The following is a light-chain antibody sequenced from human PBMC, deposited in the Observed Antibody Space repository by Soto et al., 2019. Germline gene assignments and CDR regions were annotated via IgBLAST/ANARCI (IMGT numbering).Light chain of an antibody. J-gene: IGLJ3*02. Sequence: QSVLTQPPSASETPGQRVTISCSGSSSNIGSNHVYWYQQFPGTAPKLLIYRNNQRPSGVPDRFSGSKSGTSASLAISGLRSEDEADYYCAAWDNSLSGLGVFGGGTKVTVL. CDR1: SSNIGSNH. CDR2: RNN. CDR3: AAWDNSLSGLGV. V-gene: IGLV1-47*01.